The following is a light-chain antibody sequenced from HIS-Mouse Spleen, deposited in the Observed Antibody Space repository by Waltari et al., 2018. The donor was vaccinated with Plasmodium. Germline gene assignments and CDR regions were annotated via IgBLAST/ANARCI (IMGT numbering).Light chain of an antibody. CDR1: NIGSKS. CDR3: QVWDNSSDHVV. J-gene: IGLJ2*01. CDR2: DDS. Sequence: VLTKQDSVSVAPGQTARISCGGNNIGSKSVHWYQQKPGQAPVLVVYDDSDRPSGIPERFSGSNSGNTATLTISRVEAGDEADYYCQVWDNSSDHVVFGGGTKLTVL. V-gene: IGLV3-21*02.